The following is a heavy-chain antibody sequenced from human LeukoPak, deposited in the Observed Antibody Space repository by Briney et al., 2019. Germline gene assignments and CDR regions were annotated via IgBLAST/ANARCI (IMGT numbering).Heavy chain of an antibody. V-gene: IGHV3-23*01. CDR2: ISGSGGST. CDR3: ARGQLSVFDYGMDV. Sequence: GGCLRLSCAASGFTFSSYAMSWVRQAPGKGLEWVSAISGSGGSTYYADSVKGRFTISRDNSKNTLYLQMNSLRAEDTAVYYCARGQLSVFDYGMDVGGQGTTVTVS. J-gene: IGHJ6*02. D-gene: IGHD5-18*01. CDR1: GFTFSSYA.